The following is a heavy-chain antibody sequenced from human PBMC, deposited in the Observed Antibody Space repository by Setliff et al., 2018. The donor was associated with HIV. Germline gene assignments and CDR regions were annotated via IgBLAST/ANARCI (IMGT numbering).Heavy chain of an antibody. CDR2: IYPYDSDT. V-gene: IGHV5-51*01. CDR1: GYSLTTYW. CDR3: ARRPYYDSWSGHQAFDV. Sequence: PGESPKISCKGSGYSLTTYWIGWVRQMPGKGLEWMGIIYPYDSDTRYNPSFQGHVTISADKSISTAYVQWSGLKASDTAIYYCARRPYYDSWSGHQAFDVWGQGTMVTVS. D-gene: IGHD3-3*01. J-gene: IGHJ3*01.